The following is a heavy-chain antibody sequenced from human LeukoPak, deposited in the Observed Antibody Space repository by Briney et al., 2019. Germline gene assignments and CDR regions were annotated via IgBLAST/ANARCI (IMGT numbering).Heavy chain of an antibody. V-gene: IGHV3-48*03. CDR1: GFTFSSYE. Sequence: PGGSLRLSCAASGFTFSSYEMNWVRQAPGKGLEWVSYISSSGSTIYYADSVKGRFTISRDNAKNSLYLQMNSLRAEDTAVYYCARDNYDFWSDYWGQGTLVTVSS. D-gene: IGHD3-3*01. CDR3: ARDNYDFWSDY. J-gene: IGHJ4*02. CDR2: ISSSGSTI.